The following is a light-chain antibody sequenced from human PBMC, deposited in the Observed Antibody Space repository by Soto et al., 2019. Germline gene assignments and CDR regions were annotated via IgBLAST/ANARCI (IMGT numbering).Light chain of an antibody. Sequence: EIVLTQSPGTLSLSPGERATLSCRASQTVSSSLAWYQQKPGQAPRLLISGASSRAADIPDRFSGSGSGTDFTLTINRLEPEDFAVYYCQHRDNWSYIFGQGTKVDIK. CDR1: QTVSSS. CDR2: GAS. J-gene: IGKJ2*01. V-gene: IGKV3D-20*02. CDR3: QHRDNWSYI.